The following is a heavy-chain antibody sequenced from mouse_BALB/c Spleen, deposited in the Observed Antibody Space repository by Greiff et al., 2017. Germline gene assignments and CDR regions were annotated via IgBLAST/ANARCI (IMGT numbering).Heavy chain of an antibody. D-gene: IGHD2-1*01. J-gene: IGHJ3*01. CDR2: INPSSGYT. CDR3: ARGGDYGNYRCAY. V-gene: IGHV1-4*02. CDR1: GYTFTSYT. Sequence: VQLQQSAAELARPGASVKMSCKASGYTFTSYTMHWVKQRPGQGLEWIGYINPSSGYTEYNQKFKDKTTLTADKSSSTAYMQLSSLTSEDSAVYYCARGGDYGNYRCAYWGQGTLVTVSA.